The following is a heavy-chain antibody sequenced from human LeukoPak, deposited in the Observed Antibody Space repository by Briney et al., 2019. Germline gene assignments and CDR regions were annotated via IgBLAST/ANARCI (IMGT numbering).Heavy chain of an antibody. Sequence: GASVKVSCKASGGTFSSYAISWVRQAPGQGLEWMGWISSNNGNTKYAQKFQGRVTMTTETSTSTAYMELRSLRSDDTAVYYCARDEGGPVNYWGQGTLVTVSS. V-gene: IGHV1-18*01. D-gene: IGHD3-16*01. J-gene: IGHJ4*02. CDR2: ISSNNGNT. CDR1: GGTFSSYA. CDR3: ARDEGGPVNY.